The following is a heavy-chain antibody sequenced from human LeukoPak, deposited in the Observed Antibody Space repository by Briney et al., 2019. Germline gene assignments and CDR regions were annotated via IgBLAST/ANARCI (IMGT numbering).Heavy chain of an antibody. CDR2: ISGSGGGT. J-gene: IGHJ4*02. V-gene: IGHV3-23*01. CDR3: AKDLHYDSSGGSDY. CDR1: GFTFSSYA. Sequence: GGSLRLSCAASGFTFSSYAMSWVRQAPGKGLEWVSAISGSGGGTYYADSVKGRFTISRDNSKNTLYLQMNSLRAEDTAVYYCAKDLHYDSSGGSDYWGQGTLVTVSS. D-gene: IGHD3-22*01.